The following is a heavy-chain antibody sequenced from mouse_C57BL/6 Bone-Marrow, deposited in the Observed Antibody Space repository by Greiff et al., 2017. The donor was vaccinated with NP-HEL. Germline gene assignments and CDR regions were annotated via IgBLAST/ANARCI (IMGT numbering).Heavy chain of an antibody. D-gene: IGHD1-1*02. Sequence: EVHLVESGGGLVKPGGSLKLSCAASGFTFSSYAMSWVRQTPEKRLEWVATISDGGSYTYYPDNVKGRFTISRDNAKNNLYLQMSHLKSEDTAMYYCARDGTLFDYWGQGTTLTVSS. CDR1: GFTFSSYA. CDR2: ISDGGSYT. CDR3: ARDGTLFDY. V-gene: IGHV5-4*01. J-gene: IGHJ2*01.